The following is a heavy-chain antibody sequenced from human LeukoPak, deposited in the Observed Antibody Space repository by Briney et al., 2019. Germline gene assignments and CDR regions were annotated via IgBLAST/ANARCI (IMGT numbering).Heavy chain of an antibody. CDR1: GGSISSSSYY. CDR3: ARVGDGYNYFPYYYMDF. J-gene: IGHJ6*03. Sequence: PSETLSLTCTVSGGSISSSSYYWSWIRQPPGKGLEWIGNIYYRGSTNYNPSLNGRVIMSVDTTNNQFSLRLSSVTAADTAIYYCARVGDGYNYFPYYYMDFWDKGTTVIVSS. D-gene: IGHD5-24*01. CDR2: IYYRGST. V-gene: IGHV4-61*01.